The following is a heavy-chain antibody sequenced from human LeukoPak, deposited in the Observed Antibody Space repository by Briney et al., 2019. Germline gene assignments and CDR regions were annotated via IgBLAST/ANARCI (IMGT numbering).Heavy chain of an antibody. V-gene: IGHV4-59*01. J-gene: IGHJ2*01. Sequence: PSATLSLTCTVSGGSISSYYWTWIRQPPGKGLEWIGYVSYSGTTKYNPSLKSRVTMSVDMSKNRLSLRLTSVTAADTAVYYCARGDDYGDLYWYFDLWGRGTLVTVSS. CDR3: ARGDDYGDLYWYFDL. CDR1: GGSISSYY. CDR2: VSYSGTT. D-gene: IGHD4-17*01.